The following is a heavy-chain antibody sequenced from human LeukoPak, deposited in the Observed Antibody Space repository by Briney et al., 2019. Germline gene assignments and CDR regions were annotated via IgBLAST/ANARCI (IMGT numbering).Heavy chain of an antibody. V-gene: IGHV5-51*01. Sequence: GESLKISCKGSGYNFASYWIGWVRQMPGKGLEWMGIIYPGDSDTRYSPSFQGQVTFSADKSISTAYLQWSSLKASDTAMYYCARLAVVVTAGTYYYYYMDVWGKGTTVTISS. CDR2: IYPGDSDT. CDR3: ARLAVVVTAGTYYYYYMDV. J-gene: IGHJ6*03. D-gene: IGHD2-21*02. CDR1: GYNFASYW.